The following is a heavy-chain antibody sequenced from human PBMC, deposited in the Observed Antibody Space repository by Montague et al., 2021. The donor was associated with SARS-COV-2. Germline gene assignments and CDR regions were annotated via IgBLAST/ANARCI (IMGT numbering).Heavy chain of an antibody. CDR1: GYSFTSYW. V-gene: IGHV5-10-1*01. Sequence: QSGAEVKKPGESLRISCKGSGYSFTSYWISWVRQMPGKGLEWMGRIDPSDSYTNYSPSFQGHVTISADKSISTAYLQWSSLKASDTAVHYCARRSYSSSWYDYWGQGTLVTVSS. D-gene: IGHD6-13*01. J-gene: IGHJ4*02. CDR2: IDPSDSYT. CDR3: ARRSYSSSWYDY.